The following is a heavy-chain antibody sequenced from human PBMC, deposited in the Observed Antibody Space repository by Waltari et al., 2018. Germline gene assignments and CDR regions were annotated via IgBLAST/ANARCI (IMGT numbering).Heavy chain of an antibody. J-gene: IGHJ4*02. Sequence: EVQLVESGGGLIQPGGSLRLSCAASGFTVSSNSLRWVPQAPGKGLEWVSVIYSGGSTYYAASVKGRFTISSDNSKNTLYLQMNSLRAEDTAVYYCARGVSSSWLYYFDYWGQGTLVTVSS. CDR2: IYSGGST. CDR3: ARGVSSSWLYYFDY. CDR1: GFTVSSNS. D-gene: IGHD6-13*01. V-gene: IGHV3-53*01.